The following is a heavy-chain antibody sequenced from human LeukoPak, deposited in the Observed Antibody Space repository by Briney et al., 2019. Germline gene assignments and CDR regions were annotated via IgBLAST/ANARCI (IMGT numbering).Heavy chain of an antibody. V-gene: IGHV4-4*08. CDR2: IYISGST. J-gene: IGHJ6*03. Sequence: PSETLSLTCTVSGDSLGSYYWNWLRQPPGKGLEWIGYIYISGSTDYNPSLKSRVTISVDTSKKQFSMKLSSVTAADTAVYYCARFAPYYYYMDVWGKGTTVTVSS. CDR1: GDSLGSYY. CDR3: ARFAPYYYYMDV.